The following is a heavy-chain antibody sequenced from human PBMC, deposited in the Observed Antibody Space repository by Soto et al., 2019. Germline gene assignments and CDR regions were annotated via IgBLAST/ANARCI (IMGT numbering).Heavy chain of an antibody. D-gene: IGHD5-12*01. CDR3: VRGYSGYEPGFYGLDV. Sequence: QVLLVQSGAEVKEPGASVRVSCKASRYTFINYDINWVRQAAGQGLEWMGWMNPNSGNTVYAQNFLGRVSMTRNTPISTAYMELSNLRSDDTAIYYCVRGYSGYEPGFYGLDVWGQGTTVTVSS. V-gene: IGHV1-8*01. CDR1: RYTFINYD. CDR2: MNPNSGNT. J-gene: IGHJ6*02.